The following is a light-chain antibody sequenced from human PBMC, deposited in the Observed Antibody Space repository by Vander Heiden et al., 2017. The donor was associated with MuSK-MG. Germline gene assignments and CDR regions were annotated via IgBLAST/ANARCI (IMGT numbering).Light chain of an antibody. V-gene: IGKV1-33*01. CDR3: QQDDNLPLT. CDR1: QDINNY. Sequence: DIQMTQSPSSLSASVGDRVTITCQASQDINNYLNWYQQKPGKAPKLLIYDASNLETGVPSRFSGSGSGTDFTFTISSLQPEDFATYYCQQDDNLPLTFGGGTKVEIK. CDR2: DAS. J-gene: IGKJ4*01.